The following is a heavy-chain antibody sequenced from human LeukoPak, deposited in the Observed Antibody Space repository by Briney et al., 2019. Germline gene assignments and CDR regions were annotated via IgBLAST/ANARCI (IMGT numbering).Heavy chain of an antibody. V-gene: IGHV3-30*18. Sequence: GGSLRLSCAASGFTFSSYGMHWVRQAPGKGLEWVAVISYDGSNKYYADSVKGRFTISRDNSKNTLYLRMNSLRAEDTAVYYCAKAREDIVVVPAAMGSLTYYYYGMDVWGKGTTVTVSS. CDR1: GFTFSSYG. J-gene: IGHJ6*04. CDR3: AKAREDIVVVPAAMGSLTYYYYGMDV. CDR2: ISYDGSNK. D-gene: IGHD2-2*01.